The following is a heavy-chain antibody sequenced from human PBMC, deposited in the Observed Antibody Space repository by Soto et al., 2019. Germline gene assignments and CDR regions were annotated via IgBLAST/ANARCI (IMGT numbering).Heavy chain of an antibody. CDR1: GFTFRSYW. V-gene: IGHV3-74*01. Sequence: PGGSLRLSCAASGFTFRSYWMQWVRQAPGKGLVWVSWINSDGSSTSYADSVKGRFTISRDNSKNTLYLQMNSLRAEDTAVYYCARDYDSSGYPRYYFDYWGQGTLVTVS. J-gene: IGHJ4*02. D-gene: IGHD3-22*01. CDR3: ARDYDSSGYPRYYFDY. CDR2: INSDGSST.